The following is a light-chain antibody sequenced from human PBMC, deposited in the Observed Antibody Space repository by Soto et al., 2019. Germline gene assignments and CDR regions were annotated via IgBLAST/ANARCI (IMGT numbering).Light chain of an antibody. J-gene: IGKJ1*01. CDR3: QHYGRSPPMT. V-gene: IGKV3-20*01. Sequence: EIVLTQSPGTLTLSPGARATLSCRASQSVISNYLAWYKQKPGQPPSLLIYGASSRATGIPDRFSGSGSGADFTLPISRLEPEDFAVYFCQHYGRSPPMTFGQGTKVEVK. CDR1: QSVISNY. CDR2: GAS.